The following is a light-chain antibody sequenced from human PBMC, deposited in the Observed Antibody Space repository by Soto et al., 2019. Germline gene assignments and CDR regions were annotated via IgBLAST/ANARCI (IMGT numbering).Light chain of an antibody. CDR3: QTYNSATWT. V-gene: IGKV1-27*01. Sequence: DIPMTQSPSSLSASVGDRVTITCRASQGIRNSLAWYQQKPGKVPKLLIYAASTLQSGVPSRFGGSGSGTDFTLTISSLQPEDVATYYCQTYNSATWTFGQGTKVEIK. J-gene: IGKJ1*01. CDR1: QGIRNS. CDR2: AAS.